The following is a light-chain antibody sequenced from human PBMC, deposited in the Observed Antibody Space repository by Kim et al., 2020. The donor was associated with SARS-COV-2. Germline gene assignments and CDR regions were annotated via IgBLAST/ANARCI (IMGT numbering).Light chain of an antibody. Sequence: SYELTQPPSVSVSPGQPASITCSGDKLGDKYAYWYQQKPGQSPVLVIYQHNKRPSGIPERFSGSNSGNTATLTISGTQAMDEADYYCQAWDSSSVVFGGGTQLTVL. CDR1: KLGDKY. CDR2: QHN. CDR3: QAWDSSSVV. V-gene: IGLV3-1*01. J-gene: IGLJ2*01.